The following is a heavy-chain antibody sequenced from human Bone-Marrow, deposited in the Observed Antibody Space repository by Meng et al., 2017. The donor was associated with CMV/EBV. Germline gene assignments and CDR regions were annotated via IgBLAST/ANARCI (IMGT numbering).Heavy chain of an antibody. CDR3: AKGLVGVVVIAIWFDY. CDR2: IYSGGST. V-gene: IGHV3-53*01. Sequence: GGSLRLSCAASGFTVSSNYMSWVRQAPGKGLEWVSVIYSGGSTYYADSVKGRFTISRDNSKNTLYLQMNSLRAEDTAVYYCAKGLVGVVVIAIWFDYWGQGTLVTVSS. D-gene: IGHD2-21*01. CDR1: GFTVSSNY. J-gene: IGHJ4*02.